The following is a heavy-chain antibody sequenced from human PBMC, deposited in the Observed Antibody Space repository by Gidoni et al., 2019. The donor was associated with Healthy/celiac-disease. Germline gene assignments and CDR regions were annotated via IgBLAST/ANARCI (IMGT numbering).Heavy chain of an antibody. V-gene: IGHV3-11*01. CDR3: ARGRAWIQLRVPHAFDI. CDR2: ISSSGSTI. CDR1: GFTCSAYD. D-gene: IGHD5-18*01. J-gene: IGHJ3*02. Sequence: QVQLVESGGGLVKPGGSLRLSCAASGFTCSAYDMSWSRQAPGKGLEWVSYISSSGSTIYYADSVKGRFTISRDNAKNSLYLQMNSLRAEDTAVYYCARGRAWIQLRVPHAFDIWGQGTMVTVSS.